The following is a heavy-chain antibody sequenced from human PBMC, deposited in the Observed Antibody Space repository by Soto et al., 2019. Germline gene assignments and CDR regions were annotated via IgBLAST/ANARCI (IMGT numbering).Heavy chain of an antibody. CDR2: TYYRSKWYN. D-gene: IGHD2-2*01. CDR3: ARNLVVPAGSYYYHYYMDV. J-gene: IGHJ6*03. Sequence: SQTLSLTCAISGDSVSSNSAAWNWIRQSPSRGLEWLGRTYYRSKWYNDYAVSVKSRITINPDTSKNQFSLQLNSVTPEDTAVYFCARNLVVPAGSYYYHYYMDVWGKGTTVTVSS. CDR1: GDSVSSNSAA. V-gene: IGHV6-1*01.